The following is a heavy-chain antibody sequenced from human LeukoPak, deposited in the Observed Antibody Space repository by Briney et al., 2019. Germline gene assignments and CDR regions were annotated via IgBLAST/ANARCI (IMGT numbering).Heavy chain of an antibody. CDR2: IKQDGSEK. V-gene: IGHV3-7*01. J-gene: IGHJ4*02. CDR3: ARDYYGSGSHDY. D-gene: IGHD3-10*01. CDR1: GFTFSNYY. Sequence: GGSLRLSCVASGFTFSNYYMSWVRQAPGKGLEWVANIKQDGSEKYYVDSVKGRFTISRDNAKNSLYLQMNSLRAEDTAVYYCARDYYGSGSHDYWGQGTLVTVSS.